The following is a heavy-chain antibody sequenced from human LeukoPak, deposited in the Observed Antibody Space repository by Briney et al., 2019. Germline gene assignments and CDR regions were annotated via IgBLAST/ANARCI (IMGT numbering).Heavy chain of an antibody. D-gene: IGHD2-2*02. CDR1: GFTFSSYA. Sequence: GGSLSLSCAASGFTFSSYAMSWVRQPPGKGLEWVSAISGSGGSTYYADSVKGRFNISRDNSKNTLYLQMNSLRAEDTAVYYCAKDRPKWIVVVPAAIHWFDPWGQGTLVTVSS. V-gene: IGHV3-23*01. CDR3: AKDRPKWIVVVPAAIHWFDP. CDR2: ISGSGGST. J-gene: IGHJ5*02.